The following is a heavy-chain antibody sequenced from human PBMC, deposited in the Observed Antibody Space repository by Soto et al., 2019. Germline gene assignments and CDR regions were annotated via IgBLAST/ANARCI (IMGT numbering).Heavy chain of an antibody. V-gene: IGHV1-69*04. CDR2: IIPILGIA. D-gene: IGHD3-10*01. CDR1: GGTFSSYT. J-gene: IGHJ4*02. Sequence: SVKVSCKASGGTFSSYTISWVRQAPGQGLEWMGRIIPILGIANYAQKFQGRVTITADKSTSTAYMELSSLRSEDTAVYYCARDDVHYGSGTQDYWGQGTLVTVSS. CDR3: ARDDVHYGSGTQDY.